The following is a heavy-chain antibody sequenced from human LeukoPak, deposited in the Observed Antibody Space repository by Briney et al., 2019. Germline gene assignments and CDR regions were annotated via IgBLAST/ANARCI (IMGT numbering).Heavy chain of an antibody. CDR2: IYSGGST. CDR3: ARVSVGGRGYSYGFDY. V-gene: IGHV3-53*01. J-gene: IGHJ4*02. D-gene: IGHD5-18*01. CDR1: GFTVSSNY. Sequence: GGSLRLSCAASGFTVSSNYMSWVRQAPGKGLEWVSVIYSGGSTYYADSVKGRLTISRDNSKNTLYLQMNSLRAEDTAVYYCARVSVGGRGYSYGFDYWGQGTLVTVSS.